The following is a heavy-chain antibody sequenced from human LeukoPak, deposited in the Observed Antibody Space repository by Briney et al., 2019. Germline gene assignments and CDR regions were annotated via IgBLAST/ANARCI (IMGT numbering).Heavy chain of an antibody. J-gene: IGHJ4*02. CDR3: ARDPGAYFDY. CDR2: ISSSSSTI. V-gene: IGHV3-48*04. Sequence: GGSLRLSCAASGFTFSSYSMNWVRQAPGKGLGWVSYISSSSSTIYYADSVKGRFTISRDNAKNSLHLQMNSLRAEDTAVYYCARDPGAYFDYWGQGTLVTVSS. CDR1: GFTFSSYS. D-gene: IGHD3-10*01.